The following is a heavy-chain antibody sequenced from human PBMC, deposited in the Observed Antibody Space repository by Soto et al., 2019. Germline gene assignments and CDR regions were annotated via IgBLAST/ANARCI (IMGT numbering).Heavy chain of an antibody. CDR2: ISGSGGST. CDR3: AKGNRLWFGELLSTDNWFDP. Sequence: GGSLRLSCAASGFTFSSYAMSWVRQAPGKGLEWVSAISGSGGSTYYADSVKGRFTISRDNSKNTLYLQMNSLRAEDTAVYFCAKGNRLWFGELLSTDNWFDPWGQGTLVTVSS. D-gene: IGHD3-10*01. CDR1: GFTFSSYA. V-gene: IGHV3-23*01. J-gene: IGHJ5*02.